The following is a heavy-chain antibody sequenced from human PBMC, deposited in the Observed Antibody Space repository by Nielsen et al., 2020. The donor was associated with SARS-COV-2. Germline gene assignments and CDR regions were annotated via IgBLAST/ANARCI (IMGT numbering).Heavy chain of an antibody. V-gene: IGHV3-43*01. Sequence: GESLKISCAASGFTFDDYTMHWVRQAPGKGLEWVSLISWDGGSTYYADSVKGRFTISRDNSKNSLYLQMNSLRTEDTALYYCAKDKAFRSVDIVATINGYFDYWGQGTLVTVSS. CDR3: AKDKAFRSVDIVATINGYFDY. CDR1: GFTFDDYT. J-gene: IGHJ4*02. CDR2: ISWDGGST. D-gene: IGHD5-12*01.